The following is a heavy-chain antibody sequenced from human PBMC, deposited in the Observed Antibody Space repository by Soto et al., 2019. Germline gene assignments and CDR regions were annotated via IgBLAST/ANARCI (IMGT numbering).Heavy chain of an antibody. CDR3: AKDRSALAAAGILDY. V-gene: IGHV3-30*18. Sequence: QVQLVESGGGVVQPGRSLRLSCAASGFTFSSYGMHWVRQAPGKGLEWVAVISYDGSNKYYADSVKGRFTISRDNSKNTLYLQMNSLRAEDTAVYDCAKDRSALAAAGILDYWGQGTLVTVSS. CDR2: ISYDGSNK. D-gene: IGHD6-13*01. CDR1: GFTFSSYG. J-gene: IGHJ4*02.